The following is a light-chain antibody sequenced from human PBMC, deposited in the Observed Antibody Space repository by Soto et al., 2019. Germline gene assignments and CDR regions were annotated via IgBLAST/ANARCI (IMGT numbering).Light chain of an antibody. Sequence: QSVLTQPASVSGSPGQSITISCTGTSSDVGGYNYVSWYQQHPGKAPKLMIYEVNYRPSGVSNRFSGSKSGHTASLTISGLQAEDEADYYCSSYTVTSTLVFGGGTKLTVL. CDR3: SSYTVTSTLV. J-gene: IGLJ3*02. CDR2: EVN. V-gene: IGLV2-14*01. CDR1: SSDVGGYNY.